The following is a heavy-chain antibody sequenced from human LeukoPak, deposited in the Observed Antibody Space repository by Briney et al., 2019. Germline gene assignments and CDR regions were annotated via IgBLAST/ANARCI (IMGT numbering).Heavy chain of an antibody. D-gene: IGHD3-16*01. CDR1: GYTFTSYG. CDR2: ISAYNGNT. V-gene: IGHV1-18*01. J-gene: IGHJ5*02. Sequence: ASVKVSRKASGYTFTSYGISWVRQAPGQGLEWMGWISAYNGNTNYAQKLQGRVTMTTDTSTSTAYMELRSLRSDNTAVYYCARDFYDYVWGSHNWFDPWGQGTLVTVSS. CDR3: ARDFYDYVWGSHNWFDP.